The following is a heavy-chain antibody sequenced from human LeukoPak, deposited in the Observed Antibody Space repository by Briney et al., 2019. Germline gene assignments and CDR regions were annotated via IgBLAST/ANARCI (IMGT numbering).Heavy chain of an antibody. CDR2: ISSSGNT. Sequence: GSLRLSCAASGFTFSSYSMNWVRQPPGKGLEWIGGISSSGNTYYNPSLKSRITISIDTSKNHFSLKLSSVSAADTAVYYCARLGAGPTYYDFWSGYSSFYFDYWGQGTLVTVSS. CDR3: ARLGAGPTYYDFWSGYSSFYFDY. J-gene: IGHJ4*02. CDR1: GFTFSSYS. D-gene: IGHD3-3*01. V-gene: IGHV4-39*02.